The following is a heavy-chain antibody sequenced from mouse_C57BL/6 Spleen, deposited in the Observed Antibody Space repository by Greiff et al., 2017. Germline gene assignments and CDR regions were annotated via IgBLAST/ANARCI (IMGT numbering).Heavy chain of an antibody. J-gene: IGHJ2*01. D-gene: IGHD3-2*02. V-gene: IGHV1-82*01. Sequence: VQLVESGPELVKPGASVKISCKASGYAFSSSWMNWVKQRPGKGLEWIGRIYPGDGDTNYNGKFKGKATLTADKSSSTAYMQLSSLTSEDSAVYFCASHSSGYEYFDYWGQGTTLTVSS. CDR3: ASHSSGYEYFDY. CDR2: IYPGDGDT. CDR1: GYAFSSSW.